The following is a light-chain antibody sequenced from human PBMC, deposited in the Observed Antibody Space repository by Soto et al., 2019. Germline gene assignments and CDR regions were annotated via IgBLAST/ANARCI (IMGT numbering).Light chain of an antibody. CDR1: QYIDNY. V-gene: IGKV1-27*01. J-gene: IGKJ1*01. CDR2: GAY. CDR3: QKYSKAPWT. Sequence: DIQMTQSPSSLSASVGDRVTIALLASQYIDNYLAWYQQKPGTPLKLLIFGAYILESGVPSRFSGGGSGTEFQLTISSLQPEDVATYYCQKYSKAPWTFGQGTKVDIK.